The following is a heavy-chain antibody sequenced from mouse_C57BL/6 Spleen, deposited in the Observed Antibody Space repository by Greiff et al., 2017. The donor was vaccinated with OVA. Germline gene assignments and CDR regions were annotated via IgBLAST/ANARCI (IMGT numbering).Heavy chain of an antibody. Sequence: VKLQQPGAELVKPGASVKLSCKASGYTFTSYWMHWVKQRPGQGLEWIGMIHPNSGSTNYNEKFKSKATLTVDKSSSTACMQLSSLTSEDSAVYYCARVDYDYDGAWFAYWGQGTLVTVSA. CDR2: IHPNSGST. J-gene: IGHJ3*01. CDR1: GYTFTSYW. V-gene: IGHV1-64*01. D-gene: IGHD2-4*01. CDR3: ARVDYDYDGAWFAY.